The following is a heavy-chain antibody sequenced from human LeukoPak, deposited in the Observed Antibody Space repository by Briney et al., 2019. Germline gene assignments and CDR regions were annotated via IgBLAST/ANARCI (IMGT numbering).Heavy chain of an antibody. Sequence: PSETLSLTCTVSGGSISSYNWSWIRQPPGKGLEWIGYIYYSGSTNYNTSLKSRVTISVDASKAQFSLKLNSVTAADTAVYYCAKGSRELYYFDYWGQGTLVTVSS. CDR1: GGSISSYN. D-gene: IGHD1-7*01. J-gene: IGHJ4*02. CDR3: AKGSRELYYFDY. V-gene: IGHV4-59*01. CDR2: IYYSGST.